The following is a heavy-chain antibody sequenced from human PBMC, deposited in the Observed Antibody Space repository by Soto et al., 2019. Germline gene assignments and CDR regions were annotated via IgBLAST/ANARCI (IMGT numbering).Heavy chain of an antibody. J-gene: IGHJ6*02. Sequence: QVQLVQSGAEVKKPVSSVKVSCKASGVTFSSYAISWVRQAPGQGLEWMGGIIPIFGTANYAQKLQGRVTITADESTRTAYMGVSSRRSEDTDGYYCARVGYSLGLYYYYGMDVWGQGTTVTVSS. D-gene: IGHD5-18*01. CDR1: GVTFSSYA. V-gene: IGHV1-69*01. CDR3: ARVGYSLGLYYYYGMDV. CDR2: IIPIFGTA.